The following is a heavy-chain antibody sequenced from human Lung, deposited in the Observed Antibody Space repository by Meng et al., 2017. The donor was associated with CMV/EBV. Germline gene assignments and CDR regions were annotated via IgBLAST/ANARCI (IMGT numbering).Heavy chain of an antibody. CDR2: TYSGGQT. V-gene: IGHV4-39*01. J-gene: IGHJ4*02. D-gene: IGHD1-14*01. CDR1: GASISSGTRY. Sequence: GSLRLSCSVSGASISSGTRYWGWIRQPPGKGLEWIGSTYSGGQTFYSPSLRSRVTLAVDRTKNQFSLKMTSVTAADTAVYFCAKFPDRRDTGFWGRGALVTVSS. CDR3: AKFPDRRDTGF.